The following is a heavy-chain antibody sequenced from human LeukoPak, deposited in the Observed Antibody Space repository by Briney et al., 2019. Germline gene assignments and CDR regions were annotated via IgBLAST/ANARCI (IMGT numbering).Heavy chain of an antibody. J-gene: IGHJ3*02. CDR1: GYTFTNYG. Sequence: ASVKVSCKASGYTFTNYGISWVRQAPGQGLEWMGWISAYNGNTNYAQKLQGRVTMTTDTSTCTAYMELRSLRSDDTAVYYCARFGHGKHIAVAGIPFDIWGQGTMVTVSS. D-gene: IGHD6-19*01. V-gene: IGHV1-18*01. CDR3: ARFGHGKHIAVAGIPFDI. CDR2: ISAYNGNT.